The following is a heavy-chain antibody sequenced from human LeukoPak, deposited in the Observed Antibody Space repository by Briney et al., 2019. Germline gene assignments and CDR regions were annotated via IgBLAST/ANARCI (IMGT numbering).Heavy chain of an antibody. CDR2: IRYDGSNK. V-gene: IGHV3-30*02. CDR3: AKVRGYSNSPLED. J-gene: IGHJ4*02. D-gene: IGHD4-11*01. CDR1: GFTLSSYG. Sequence: GGSLRLSCAASGFTLSSYGMHWVRQAPGKGLEWVAFIRYDGSNKYYADSVKGRFTISRDNSKNTLYLQMNSLRAEDTAVYYCAKVRGYSNSPLEDWGQGTLVTVSS.